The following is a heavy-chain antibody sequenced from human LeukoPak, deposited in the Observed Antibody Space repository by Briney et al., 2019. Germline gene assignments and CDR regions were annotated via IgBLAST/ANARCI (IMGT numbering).Heavy chain of an antibody. CDR2: IKQDGSEK. D-gene: IGHD6-13*01. CDR1: GVTFSGYW. V-gene: IGHV3-7*01. Sequence: PGGSLRLSCAASGVTFSGYWMSWVRQAPGKGLEWVANIKQDGSEKYYVDSVKGRFTISRDNAKNSLYLQMNSLRAEDTAVYYCARDRGAIIAAAGALDYWGQGTLVTVSS. J-gene: IGHJ4*02. CDR3: ARDRGAIIAAAGALDY.